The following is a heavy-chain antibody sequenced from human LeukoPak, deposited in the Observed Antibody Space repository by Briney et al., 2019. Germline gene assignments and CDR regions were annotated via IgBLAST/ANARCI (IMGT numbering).Heavy chain of an antibody. D-gene: IGHD3-16*01. Sequence: SVKVSCKASGGTFSSYAISWVRQAHGQGLEWMGGIIPIFGTANYAQKFQGRVTSTTDESTSTAYMELSSLRSEDTAVYYCARDTYAPHPYFDYWGQGTLVTVSS. CDR3: ARDTYAPHPYFDY. J-gene: IGHJ4*02. CDR2: IIPIFGTA. V-gene: IGHV1-69*05. CDR1: GGTFSSYA.